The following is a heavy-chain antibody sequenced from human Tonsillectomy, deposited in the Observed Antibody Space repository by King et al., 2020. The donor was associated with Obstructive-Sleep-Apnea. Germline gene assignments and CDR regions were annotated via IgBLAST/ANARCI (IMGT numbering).Heavy chain of an antibody. CDR3: VRGGSGSSNWFDP. V-gene: IGHV3-21*01. CDR1: GFTFSSYS. D-gene: IGHD3-10*01. Sequence: VQLVESGGGLVKPGGSLRLSCAASGFTFSSYSMNWVRQAPGKGLEWVSSISSSSSYIYYADSVKGRFTISRDNAKNSLYLQMNSLRAEDTAVYYCVRGGSGSSNWFDPWGHGTLVTVSS. CDR2: ISSSSSYI. J-gene: IGHJ5*02.